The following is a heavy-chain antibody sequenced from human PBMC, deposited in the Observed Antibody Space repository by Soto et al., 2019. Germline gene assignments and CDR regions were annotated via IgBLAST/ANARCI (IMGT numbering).Heavy chain of an antibody. CDR3: ARSYNYATSDFDY. Sequence: GESLKISCKGSGYSFTSYWIGWVRQMPGKGLEWMGIIYPGDSGTRYSPSFQGQVTISADKSISTAYLQWSSLEASDTAMYYCARSYNYATSDFDYWGQGTLVTVSS. V-gene: IGHV5-51*01. CDR1: GYSFTSYW. CDR2: IYPGDSGT. D-gene: IGHD5-18*01. J-gene: IGHJ4*02.